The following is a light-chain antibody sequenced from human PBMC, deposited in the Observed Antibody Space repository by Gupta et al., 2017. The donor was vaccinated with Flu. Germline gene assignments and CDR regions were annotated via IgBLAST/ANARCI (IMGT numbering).Light chain of an antibody. CDR3: QYSDSSLRGSV. CDR1: SSNIVAGYD. Sequence: QSVLTQPPSVSGAPGQRVTISCTGSSSNIVAGYDVHWYQQLPGTAPKLLIVGNSNRPSGVTDRFSCSKAGTSASREIKGLQAEDEADDYCQYSDSSLRGSVFGGGTKMTVL. CDR2: GNS. V-gene: IGLV1-40*01. J-gene: IGLJ2*01.